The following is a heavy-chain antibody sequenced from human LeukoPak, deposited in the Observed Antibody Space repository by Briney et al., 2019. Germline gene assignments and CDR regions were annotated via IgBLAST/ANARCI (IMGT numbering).Heavy chain of an antibody. V-gene: IGHV3-23*01. CDR3: AKKAHYDAYAKYFDY. D-gene: IGHD4-17*01. J-gene: IGHJ4*02. CDR2: LSDSGVYT. CDR1: GFTFSNYA. Sequence: GGSLRLSCAASGFTFSNYAMTWVRQAPGEGLGWVSILSDSGVYTYYADSVKGRFTISRDNSNNMLYLQKNSLRAEDTAVYYCAKKAHYDAYAKYFDYWGQGTLVTVSS.